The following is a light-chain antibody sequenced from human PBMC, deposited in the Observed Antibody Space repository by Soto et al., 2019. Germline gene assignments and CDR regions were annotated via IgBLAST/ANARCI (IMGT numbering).Light chain of an antibody. CDR1: QGISNH. V-gene: IGKV1-9*01. CDR3: QQLNSYPLT. J-gene: IGKJ4*01. Sequence: IQLTQSPSSLSASVGDRVTITCRASQGISNHLAWYQQKPGKAPKLLIYAASTLQSGVPPRISGSGSGTDFTLTISSLRPEDFATYYCQQLNSYPLTFGGGTKVEIK. CDR2: AAS.